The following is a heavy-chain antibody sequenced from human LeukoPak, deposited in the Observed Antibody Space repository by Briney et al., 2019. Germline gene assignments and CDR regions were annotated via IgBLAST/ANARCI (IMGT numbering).Heavy chain of an antibody. CDR2: IYYSGST. Sequence: PTQTLSLTCTVSGGSISSSSYYWGWIRQPPGKGLEWIGSIYYSGSTYYNPSLKSRVTISVDTSKNQFSLKLSSVTAADTAVYYCARHLTVIDGYFDYWGQGTPVTVSS. J-gene: IGHJ4*02. CDR3: ARHLTVIDGYFDY. CDR1: GGSISSSSYY. V-gene: IGHV4-39*01. D-gene: IGHD4-11*01.